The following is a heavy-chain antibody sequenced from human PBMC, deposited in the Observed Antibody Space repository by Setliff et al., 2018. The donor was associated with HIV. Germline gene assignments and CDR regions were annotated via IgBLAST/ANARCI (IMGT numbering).Heavy chain of an antibody. Sequence: ASVKVSCKASGYTFTGYYMHWVRQASGQGLEWMGWISANSGGTNYAQKFQGRVTMARDTSISTAYMELSRLRSDDTAVYYCARSNFWSGFGYGYWGQGTLVTVSS. CDR3: ARSNFWSGFGYGY. V-gene: IGHV1-2*02. CDR1: GYTFTGYY. CDR2: ISANSGGT. J-gene: IGHJ4*02. D-gene: IGHD3-3*01.